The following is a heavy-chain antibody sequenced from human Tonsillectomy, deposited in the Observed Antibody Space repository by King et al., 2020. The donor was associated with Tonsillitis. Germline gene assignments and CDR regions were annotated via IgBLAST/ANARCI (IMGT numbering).Heavy chain of an antibody. CDR2: ISGSGGST. CDR1: GFTFSSYA. D-gene: IGHD3-16*02. V-gene: IGHV3-23*04. Sequence: VQLVESGGGLVQPGGSLRLSCAASGFTFSSYAMSWVRQAPGKGLEWVSAISGSGGSTYYADSVKGRFTISRDNSKNTLYLQMNSLRAEDTTVYYCAKDRYLGSGLEILDDAFDIWGQGTMVTVSS. J-gene: IGHJ3*02. CDR3: AKDRYLGSGLEILDDAFDI.